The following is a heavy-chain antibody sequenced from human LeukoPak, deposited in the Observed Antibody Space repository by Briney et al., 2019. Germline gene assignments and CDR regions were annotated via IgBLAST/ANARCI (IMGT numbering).Heavy chain of an antibody. Sequence: GASVKVSCKASGYTFTGSGWYLYWLRQAPGQGLECVGWIHPNNGAILYAQKFQGRVAMTTDTSISTAYMELSRLRPDDTAMYYCARDGPAQMVDFDYWGQGTLVTVSS. V-gene: IGHV1-2*02. J-gene: IGHJ4*02. CDR1: GYTFTGSGWY. D-gene: IGHD3-10*01. CDR2: IHPNNGAI. CDR3: ARDGPAQMVDFDY.